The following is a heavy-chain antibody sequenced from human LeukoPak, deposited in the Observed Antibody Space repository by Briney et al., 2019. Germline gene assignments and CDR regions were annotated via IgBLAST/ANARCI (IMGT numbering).Heavy chain of an antibody. CDR2: INHSGST. CDR3: ARGGMVRGVTDDY. CDR1: GFTFSSYE. Sequence: PGGSLRLSCAASGFTFSSYEMNWVRQPPGKGLEWIGEINHSGSTNYNPSLKSRVTISVDTSKNQFSLKLSSVTAADTAVYYCARGGMVRGVTDDYWGQGTLVTVSS. J-gene: IGHJ4*02. D-gene: IGHD3-10*01. V-gene: IGHV4-34*01.